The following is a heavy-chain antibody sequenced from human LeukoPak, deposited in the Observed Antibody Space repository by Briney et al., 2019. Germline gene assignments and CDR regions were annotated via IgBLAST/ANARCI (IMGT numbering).Heavy chain of an antibody. CDR2: SYHTGST. Sequence: SETLSLTCTVSGYSITSGYYWGWIRQTPGKGLEWIGSSYHTGSTYYNPSLKSRVTISVDTSKNQFSLKLSSVTAADTAVYYCANSDIVATPYYYYYYYMDVWGKGTTVTVSS. CDR1: GYSITSGYY. V-gene: IGHV4-38-2*02. D-gene: IGHD5-12*01. J-gene: IGHJ6*03. CDR3: ANSDIVATPYYYYYYYMDV.